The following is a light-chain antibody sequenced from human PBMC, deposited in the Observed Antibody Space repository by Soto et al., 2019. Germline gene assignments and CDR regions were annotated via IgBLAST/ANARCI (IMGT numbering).Light chain of an antibody. Sequence: DILMTQSPASLSASAGDSVTLTCRASQSIGGSLTWYQQKAGKTPRLLIYNASSLPSGVPSRFSGSGSGTDFTLTISSLQPEDFATYYCQQNTTAPRTFGQGTKLEIK. J-gene: IGKJ2*01. V-gene: IGKV1-39*01. CDR3: QQNTTAPRT. CDR2: NAS. CDR1: QSIGGS.